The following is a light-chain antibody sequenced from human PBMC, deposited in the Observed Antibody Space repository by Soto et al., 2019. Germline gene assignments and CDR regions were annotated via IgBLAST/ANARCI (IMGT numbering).Light chain of an antibody. CDR2: EGS. V-gene: IGLV2-23*01. Sequence: QSALTQPASVSGSRGQSITISCTGTSSDVGSYNLVSWYQQHPGKAPKLTIYEGSKRPSGVSNRFSGSKSGNTASLTISGLQAEDEADYYCCSYAGSSSGVFGGGTQLTVL. CDR1: SSDVGSYNL. CDR3: CSYAGSSSGV. J-gene: IGLJ2*01.